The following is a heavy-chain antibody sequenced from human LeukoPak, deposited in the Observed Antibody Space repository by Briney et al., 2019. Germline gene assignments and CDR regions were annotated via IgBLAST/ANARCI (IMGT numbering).Heavy chain of an antibody. CDR2: IYHSGST. CDR3: AGHHPRNTVDF. V-gene: IGHV4-30-2*01. J-gene: IGHJ4*02. CDR1: GGSISSGGYS. Sequence: SETLSLTCAVSGGSISSGGYSWSWIRQPPGKGLEWIGYIYHSGSTYYNPSLKSRVTISVDRSKNQFSLKLSSVTAADTAVYYCAGHHPRNTVDFWGQGTLVTVSS. D-gene: IGHD2-8*02.